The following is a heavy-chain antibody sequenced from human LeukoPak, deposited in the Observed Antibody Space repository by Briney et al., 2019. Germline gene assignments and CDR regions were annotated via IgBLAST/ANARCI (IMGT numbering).Heavy chain of an antibody. D-gene: IGHD3-16*02. Sequence: SETLSLTCTVSGGSISSSSYYWGWIRQPPGKGLEWIGSIYYSGSTYYNPSLKSRVTISVDTSKNQFSLKLSSVTAADTAVYYCATEYYDYVWGSYRFSPQAAQKQTNWFDPWGQGTLVTVSS. J-gene: IGHJ5*02. CDR2: IYYSGST. CDR3: ATEYYDYVWGSYRFSPQAAQKQTNWFDP. CDR1: GGSISSSSYY. V-gene: IGHV4-39*07.